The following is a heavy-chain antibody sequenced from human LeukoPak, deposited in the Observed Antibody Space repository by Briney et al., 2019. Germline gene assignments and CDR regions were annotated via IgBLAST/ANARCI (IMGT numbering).Heavy chain of an antibody. J-gene: IGHJ4*02. Sequence: ETLSLTCAVYGGSFSGYYWSWIRQAPGKGLEWVSTLYSGGNKYYADSVRGRFTISRDDSRNTLFLQMNNLRVEDTAVYYCARESGDRPGLPGCWGQGTLVIVSS. CDR1: GGSFSGYY. CDR3: ARESGDRPGLPGC. V-gene: IGHV3-53*01. CDR2: LYSGGNK. D-gene: IGHD1-26*01.